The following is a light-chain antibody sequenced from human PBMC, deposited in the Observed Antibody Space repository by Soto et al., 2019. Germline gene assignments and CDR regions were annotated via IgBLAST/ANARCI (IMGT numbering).Light chain of an antibody. CDR3: QQYNTYSWT. Sequence: AIPLTQSPSSLSASVGDRVTITCRAGQGISSALAWYQQISGRAPNLLIYDASSLQSGVPSRFSGSGSGTEFTLTISSLQPDDFATYYCQQYNTYSWTFGQVTKVDFK. CDR2: DAS. V-gene: IGKV1-13*02. CDR1: QGISSA. J-gene: IGKJ1*01.